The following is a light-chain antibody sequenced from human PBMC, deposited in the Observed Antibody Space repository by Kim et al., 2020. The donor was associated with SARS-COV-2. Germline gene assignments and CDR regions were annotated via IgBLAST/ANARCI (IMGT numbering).Light chain of an antibody. CDR1: QGISTW. CDR2: AAS. J-gene: IGKJ4*01. V-gene: IGKV1-12*01. CDR3: QQANSFPLT. Sequence: DIQMTQSPSSVSASVGDRVTITCRASQGISTWLVWYQQKPGKAPELLISAASSLQSGVPSRFSGSGSGTDFTLTISSLQPEDFATYYCQQANSFPLTFGGGTKVDIK.